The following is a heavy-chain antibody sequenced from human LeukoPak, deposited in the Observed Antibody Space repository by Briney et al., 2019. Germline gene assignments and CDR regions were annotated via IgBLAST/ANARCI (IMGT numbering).Heavy chain of an antibody. CDR1: GFTFSNYD. CDR2: ITSSSSTI. CDR3: AKDPRKLVATMDY. V-gene: IGHV3-48*04. D-gene: IGHD5-24*01. Sequence: GGSLRLSCAASGFTFSNYDMNWVRQAPGKGLEWVSYITSSSSTIYYADSVKGRFTISRDNAKNSLYLQMNSLKVEDTAVYYCAKDPRKLVATMDYWGQGTLVTVSS. J-gene: IGHJ4*02.